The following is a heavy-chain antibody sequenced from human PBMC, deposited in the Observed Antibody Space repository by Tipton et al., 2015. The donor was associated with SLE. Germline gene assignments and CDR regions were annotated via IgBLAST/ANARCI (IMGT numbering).Heavy chain of an antibody. CDR3: ARGVPTAMWSFFYYLDV. D-gene: IGHD2-2*01. J-gene: IGHJ6*03. CDR1: GGSINSGGFY. CDR2: IFYTGST. Sequence: TLSLTCTVSGGSINSGGFYWTWIRQHPGKGLEWIAYIFYTGSTFYNPSLKSRVTISVDTSKNQFSLNLSSVGAADTAVYYCARGVPTAMWSFFYYLDVWGKGTTVTVSS. V-gene: IGHV4-31*03.